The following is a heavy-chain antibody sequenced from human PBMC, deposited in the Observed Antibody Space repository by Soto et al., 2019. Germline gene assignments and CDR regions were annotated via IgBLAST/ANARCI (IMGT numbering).Heavy chain of an antibody. CDR1: GFTFSSYS. CDR3: ARDPDRWLRTPGAFDI. D-gene: IGHD5-12*01. CDR2: ISSSSSYI. Sequence: GGSLRLSCAASGFTFSSYSMNWVRQAPGKGLEWVSSISSSSSYIYYADSVKGRFTISRDNAKNSLYLQMNSLRAEDTAVYYCARDPDRWLRTPGAFDIWGQGTMVTVSS. V-gene: IGHV3-21*01. J-gene: IGHJ3*02.